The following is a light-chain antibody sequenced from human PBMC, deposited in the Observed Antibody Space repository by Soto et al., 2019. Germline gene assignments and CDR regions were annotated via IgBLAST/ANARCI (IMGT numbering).Light chain of an antibody. J-gene: IGKJ1*01. CDR1: QSISNW. CDR3: QEYTTYSRT. V-gene: IGKV1-5*01. CDR2: DAS. Sequence: DIQMTQSPSTLSASVGDRVTITCRASQSISNWLAWYQQKPGKAPRVLIYDASSLESGVPSRFSGSGSGTEFTLTISSLQPDDFATYYCQEYTTYSRTLGQGTKVEIK.